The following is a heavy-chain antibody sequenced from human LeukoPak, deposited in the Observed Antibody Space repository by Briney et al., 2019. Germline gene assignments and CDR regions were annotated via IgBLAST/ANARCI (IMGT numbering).Heavy chain of an antibody. J-gene: IGHJ4*02. CDR3: ARAFRGVPPFDY. D-gene: IGHD3-10*01. Sequence: GRSLRLSCAASGFTFDDYAMHWVRQAPGKGLEWVAGISSNSGSIAYADSVKGRFTISRDNAKNSLYLHMNSLRAEDTAVYYCARAFRGVPPFDYWGQGTLVTVSS. CDR1: GFTFDDYA. V-gene: IGHV3-9*01. CDR2: ISSNSGSI.